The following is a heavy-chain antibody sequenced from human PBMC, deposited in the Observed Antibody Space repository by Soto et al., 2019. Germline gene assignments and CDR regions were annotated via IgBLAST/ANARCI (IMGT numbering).Heavy chain of an antibody. Sequence: QVQLVQSGAEVKKPGASVKVSCKPSGYTFNNDDINWVRQATGQGLEWMGWMNPNSANTGYAQKFQGRVTMTRNTSINTAYMELTSLRSEDTAVYYCARGVRYQLPHKGDYYYYYMDVWGKGTTVTVSS. V-gene: IGHV1-8*01. J-gene: IGHJ6*03. D-gene: IGHD2-2*01. CDR2: MNPNSANT. CDR1: GYTFNNDD. CDR3: ARGVRYQLPHKGDYYYYYMDV.